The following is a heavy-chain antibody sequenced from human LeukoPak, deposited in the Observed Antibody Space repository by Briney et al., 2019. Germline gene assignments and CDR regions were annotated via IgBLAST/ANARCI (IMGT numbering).Heavy chain of an antibody. Sequence: SVKVSFKASGGTFSSYAISWVRQAPGQGLEWMGRIIPILGIANYAQKFQGRVTITADKSTSTAYMELSSLRSEDTAVYYCASTLHSGSYSDYWGQGTLVTASS. J-gene: IGHJ4*02. CDR3: ASTLHSGSYSDY. CDR1: GGTFSSYA. D-gene: IGHD3-10*01. CDR2: IIPILGIA. V-gene: IGHV1-69*04.